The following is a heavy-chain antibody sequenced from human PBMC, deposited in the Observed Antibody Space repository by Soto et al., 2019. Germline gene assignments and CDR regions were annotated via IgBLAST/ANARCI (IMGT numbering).Heavy chain of an antibody. Sequence: PGESLKISCXGSGYSFTSYWIGWVRQMPGKGLEWMGIIYPGDSDTRYSPSFQGQVTISADKSISTAYLQWSSLKASDTAMYYCARRHYDFWSGYARYGMDVWGQGTTVTVSS. CDR1: GYSFTSYW. J-gene: IGHJ6*02. V-gene: IGHV5-51*01. D-gene: IGHD3-3*01. CDR2: IYPGDSDT. CDR3: ARRHYDFWSGYARYGMDV.